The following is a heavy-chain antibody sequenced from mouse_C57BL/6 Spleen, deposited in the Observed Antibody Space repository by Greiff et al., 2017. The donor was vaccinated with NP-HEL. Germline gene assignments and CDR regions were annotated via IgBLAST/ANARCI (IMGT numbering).Heavy chain of an antibody. J-gene: IGHJ2*01. Sequence: EVQLVESGGGLVKPGGSLKLSCAASGFTFSDYGMHWVRQAPEKGLEWVAYISSGSSTIYYADTVKGRFTISRDNAKNTLFLQMTSLRSEDTAMYYCARRETGTYPFDYWGQGTTLTVSS. CDR3: ARRETGTYPFDY. CDR1: GFTFSDYG. D-gene: IGHD4-1*01. CDR2: ISSGSSTI. V-gene: IGHV5-17*01.